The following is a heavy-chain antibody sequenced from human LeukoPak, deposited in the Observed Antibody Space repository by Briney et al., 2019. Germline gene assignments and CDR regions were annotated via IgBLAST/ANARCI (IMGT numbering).Heavy chain of an antibody. V-gene: IGHV3-7*03. Sequence: GSLRLSCAASGFTFSSYWMNWARQAPGKGLEWVASINHYGNVNYYVDSVKGRFTISRDNAKNSLYLQMSNLRAEDTAVYFCARGGGLDVWGQGATVTVSS. D-gene: IGHD3-16*01. CDR3: ARGGGLDV. CDR1: GFTFSSYW. CDR2: INHYGNVN. J-gene: IGHJ6*02.